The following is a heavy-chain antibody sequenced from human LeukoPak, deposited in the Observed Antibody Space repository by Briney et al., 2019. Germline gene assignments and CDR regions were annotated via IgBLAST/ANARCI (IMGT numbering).Heavy chain of an antibody. CDR2: IYYSGST. CDR1: GGSISSYY. CDR3: ARAVYYYDSSAHDSYYYYYYMDV. D-gene: IGHD3-22*01. V-gene: IGHV4-59*01. Sequence: SETLSLTCTVSGGSISSYYWSWLRQPPGKGLEWIGYIYYSGSTNYNPSLKSRVTISVDTSKNQFSLKLSSVTAADTAVYYCARAVYYYDSSAHDSYYYYYYMDVWGKGTTVTVSS. J-gene: IGHJ6*03.